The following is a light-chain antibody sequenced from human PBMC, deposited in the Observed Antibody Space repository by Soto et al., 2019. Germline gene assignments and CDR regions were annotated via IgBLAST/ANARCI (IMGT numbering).Light chain of an antibody. CDR2: DAS. Sequence: DIQMTQSPSSLSASVGDRVTITCQASQDISNYLNWYQQKPGKAPKLLIYDASNLETGVPSRFSGSGSGTDFTFTISSQQPEDIATYYCQQYDNPPFTFGPGTKVDIK. CDR3: QQYDNPPFT. V-gene: IGKV1-33*01. J-gene: IGKJ3*01. CDR1: QDISNY.